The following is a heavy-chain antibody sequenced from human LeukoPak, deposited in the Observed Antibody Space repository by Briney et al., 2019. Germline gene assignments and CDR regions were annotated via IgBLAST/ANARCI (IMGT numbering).Heavy chain of an antibody. D-gene: IGHD4-17*01. CDR2: IYTSGST. CDR3: ARLAGGKQSAYGFYYYYYYMDV. Sequence: PSETLSLTCTVSGGSISSGSYYWSWIRQPAGKGLEWIGRIYTSGSTNYNPSLKSRVTISVDTSKNRFSLKLSSVTAADTAVYYCARLAGGKQSAYGFYYYYYYMDVWGKGTTVTISS. J-gene: IGHJ6*03. V-gene: IGHV4-61*02. CDR1: GGSISSGSYY.